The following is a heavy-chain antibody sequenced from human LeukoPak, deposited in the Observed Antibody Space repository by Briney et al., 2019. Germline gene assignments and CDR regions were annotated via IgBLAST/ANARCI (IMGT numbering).Heavy chain of an antibody. Sequence: GSLRLSCAASGFTFSNYNLNWVRQAPGKGLEWVSSMTSSTIYYTDSVKGRFTISRDNAKNSLYLQMNSLRGEDTAVYYCARSRSFDNRGQGTLVTVSS. V-gene: IGHV3-48*01. D-gene: IGHD6-6*01. CDR2: MTSSTI. CDR1: GFTFSNYN. CDR3: ARSRSFDN. J-gene: IGHJ4*02.